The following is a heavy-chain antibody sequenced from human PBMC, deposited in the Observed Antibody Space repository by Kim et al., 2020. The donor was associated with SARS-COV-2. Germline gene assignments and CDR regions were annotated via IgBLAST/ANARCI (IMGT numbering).Heavy chain of an antibody. CDR2: IYYSGST. CDR1: GGSISSYY. J-gene: IGHJ3*02. Sequence: SETLSLTCTVSGGSISSYYWSWIRQPPGKGLEWIGYIYYSGSTNYNPSLKSRVTISVDTSKNQFSLKLSSVTAADKAVYYCARWLTIFGVVPGAFDIWGQGTMVTVSS. V-gene: IGHV4-59*01. D-gene: IGHD3-3*01. CDR3: ARWLTIFGVVPGAFDI.